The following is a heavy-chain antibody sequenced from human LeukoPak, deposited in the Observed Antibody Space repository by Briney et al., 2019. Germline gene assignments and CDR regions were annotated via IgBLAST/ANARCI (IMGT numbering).Heavy chain of an antibody. CDR3: ARETYYYGSGSYYALKYFQH. CDR2: INHSGST. CDR1: GGSISSGGYY. Sequence: PSQTLSLTCTVSGGSISSGGYYWSRIRQPPGKGLEWIGEINHSGSTNYNPSLKSRVTISVDTSKNQFSLKLSSVTAADTAVYYCARETYYYGSGSYYALKYFQHWGQGTLVTVSS. D-gene: IGHD3-10*01. J-gene: IGHJ1*01. V-gene: IGHV4-30-2*01.